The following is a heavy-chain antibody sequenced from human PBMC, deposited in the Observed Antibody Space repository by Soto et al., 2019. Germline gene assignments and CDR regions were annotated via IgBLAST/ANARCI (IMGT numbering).Heavy chain of an antibody. Sequence: SETLSLTCAVYGGSFSGYYWSWIRQPPGKGLEWVGEINHSGSTNYNPSLKRRVTISVDTSKNQFSLKLSSVTAADTAVYYCARGCGAAAVTFRHWGQGTLVTVSS. D-gene: IGHD6-13*01. CDR2: INHSGST. CDR1: GGSFSGYY. CDR3: ARGCGAAAVTFRH. J-gene: IGHJ1*01. V-gene: IGHV4-34*01.